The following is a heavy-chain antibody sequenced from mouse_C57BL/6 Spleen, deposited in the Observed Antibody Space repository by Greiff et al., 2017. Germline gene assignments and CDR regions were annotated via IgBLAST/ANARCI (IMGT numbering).Heavy chain of an antibody. J-gene: IGHJ4*01. CDR2: IYPGDGDT. CDR1: GYAFSSSW. V-gene: IGHV1-82*01. CDR3: ARSNYGSSYDAMDY. Sequence: QVQLQQSGPELVKPGASVKISCKASGYAFSSSWMNWVKQRPGKGLEWIGRIYPGDGDTNYNGKFKGKATLTADKSSSTAYMQLSSLTSADSAVYFCARSNYGSSYDAMDYWGQGTSVTVSS. D-gene: IGHD1-1*01.